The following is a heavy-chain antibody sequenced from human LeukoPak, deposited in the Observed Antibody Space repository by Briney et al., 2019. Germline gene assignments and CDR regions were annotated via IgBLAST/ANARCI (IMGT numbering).Heavy chain of an antibody. J-gene: IGHJ4*02. CDR2: ISSDGTYT. Sequence: PGGSLRLSCAASGFTFSSHLMHWVRQAPGKGLVWVSRISSDGTYTNYADSVRGRITISRDNAKNTLYLQMNSLRAEDTAVYYCAKDPHDYGDYIDYWGQGTLVTVSS. CDR3: AKDPHDYGDYIDY. V-gene: IGHV3-74*01. CDR1: GFTFSSHL. D-gene: IGHD4-17*01.